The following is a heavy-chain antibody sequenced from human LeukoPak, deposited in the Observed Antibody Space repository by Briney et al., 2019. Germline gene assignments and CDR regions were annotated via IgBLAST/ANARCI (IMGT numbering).Heavy chain of an antibody. Sequence: GASVKVSCKASGYTFTSYGISWVRQAPGQGLEWMGWISAYNGNTNYAQKLQGRVTMTTDTSTSTAYMELRSLRSDDTAVYYCARDAPPLIYSSGWYGSRVVRAFDYWGQGTLVTVSS. V-gene: IGHV1-18*01. CDR3: ARDAPPLIYSSGWYGSRVVRAFDY. CDR1: GYTFTSYG. D-gene: IGHD6-19*01. J-gene: IGHJ4*02. CDR2: ISAYNGNT.